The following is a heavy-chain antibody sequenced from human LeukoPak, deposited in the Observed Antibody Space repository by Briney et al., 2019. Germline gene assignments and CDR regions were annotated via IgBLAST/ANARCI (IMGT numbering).Heavy chain of an antibody. V-gene: IGHV3-21*04. CDR3: ARGLMGGYPLFEY. D-gene: IGHD3-22*01. CDR2: ISSSSNYI. Sequence: GGSLRLSCAASGFTLSTYTMNWVRQAPGKGLEWVSSISSSSNYIYYADSVKGRFTIYRDNAKNSLYLQMNSLRAEDTALYYCARGLMGGYPLFEYWGQGALVTVSS. CDR1: GFTLSTYT. J-gene: IGHJ4*02.